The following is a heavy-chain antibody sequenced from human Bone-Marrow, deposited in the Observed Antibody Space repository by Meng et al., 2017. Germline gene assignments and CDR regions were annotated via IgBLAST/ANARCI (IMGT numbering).Heavy chain of an antibody. CDR3: ARAWGDYDPFDH. Sequence: ETLSLTCTVSGGSISNYYWTWIRQSPGKGLEWIGNIYYTGRTNYNPSLKSRVTISVDTTNNQFSLMVTSMTPADTAVYFCARAWGDYDPFDHWGQGTLVTVSS. D-gene: IGHD4-17*01. CDR1: GGSISNYY. CDR2: IYYTGRT. V-gene: IGHV4-59*01. J-gene: IGHJ4*02.